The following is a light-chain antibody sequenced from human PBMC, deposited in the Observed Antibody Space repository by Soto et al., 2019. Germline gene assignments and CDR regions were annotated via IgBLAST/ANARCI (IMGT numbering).Light chain of an antibody. CDR3: QQSYRFPKT. CDR1: QTVTSY. Sequence: DVQMTQSPSSLSASVGDSLTLTCRASQTVTSYLNWYQQKPGKAPKLLIYAASTLQSGVPSRFSGSGSGTEFTLTIISLQPEDFATYYCQQSYRFPKTFGRGTDWRL. J-gene: IGKJ5*01. CDR2: AAS. V-gene: IGKV1-39*01.